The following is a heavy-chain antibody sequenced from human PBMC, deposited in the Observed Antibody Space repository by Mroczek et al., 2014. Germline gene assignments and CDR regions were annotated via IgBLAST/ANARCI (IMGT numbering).Heavy chain of an antibody. CDR1: GGSFSGYY. Sequence: QVQLQQWGAGLLKPSETLSLTCAVYGGSFSGYYWSWIRQPPGKGLEWIGEINHSGSTNYNPSLKSRVTISVDTSKNQFSLKLSSVTAADTAVYYCARVLASIFGVVPQTNYYMDVWGKGTTVTVPS. CDR3: ARVLASIFGVVPQTNYYMDV. V-gene: IGHV4-34*01. CDR2: INHSGST. D-gene: IGHD3-3*01. J-gene: IGHJ6*03.